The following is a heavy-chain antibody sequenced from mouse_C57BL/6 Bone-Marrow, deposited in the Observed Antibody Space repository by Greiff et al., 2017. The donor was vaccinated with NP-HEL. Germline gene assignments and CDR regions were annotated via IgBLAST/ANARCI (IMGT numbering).Heavy chain of an antibody. CDR1: GFNIKDYY. Sequence: VQLQQSGAELVRPGASVKLSCTASGFNIKDYYMHWVKQRPEQGLEWIGRIDPEDGDTEYAPKFQGKATMTADTSSNTAYLQLSSLTSEDTAVYYCTTGYYDYDGPDYYDMDYWGQGTSVTVSS. CDR3: TTGYYDYDGPDYYDMDY. J-gene: IGHJ4*01. D-gene: IGHD2-4*01. V-gene: IGHV14-1*01. CDR2: IDPEDGDT.